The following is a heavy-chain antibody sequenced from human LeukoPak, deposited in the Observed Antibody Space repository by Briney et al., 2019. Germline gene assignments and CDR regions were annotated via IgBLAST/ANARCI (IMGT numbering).Heavy chain of an antibody. J-gene: IGHJ4*02. CDR2: IKEDGSEK. CDR3: ARDVDTNY. CDR1: GFTFGTFW. D-gene: IGHD5-18*01. V-gene: IGHV3-7*03. Sequence: GGSLRLSCTASGFTFGTFWMTWVRQAPGKGLEWVANIKEDGSEKCYVDSVKGRFTISRDNARKSLSLQMNSLRAEDTAVYYCARDVDTNYWGQGTLVTVSS.